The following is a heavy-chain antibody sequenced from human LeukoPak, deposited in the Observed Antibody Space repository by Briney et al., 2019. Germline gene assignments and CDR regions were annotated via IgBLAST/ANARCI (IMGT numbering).Heavy chain of an antibody. J-gene: IGHJ4*02. D-gene: IGHD4-23*01. CDR2: IYTSGYT. Sequence: SETLSLTCTASGGSFGSGSYYWGWIQQPAGKGLEWIGRIYTSGYTNYDPSLKSRATISFGTSDNQLSLTRSSVTAADTALYSCARENVGGGISRNLDYWGQGTPVTVSS. V-gene: IGHV4-61*02. CDR3: ARENVGGGISRNLDY. CDR1: GGSFGSGSYY.